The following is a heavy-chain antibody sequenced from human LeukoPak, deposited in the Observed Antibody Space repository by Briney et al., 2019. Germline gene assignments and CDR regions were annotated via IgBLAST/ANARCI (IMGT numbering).Heavy chain of an antibody. D-gene: IGHD3-22*01. Sequence: GGSLRLSCAASGFIFSAYGIHWVRQAPGKGLEWVAVIWYDGSNKYYADSVKGRFTISRDNSKNTLYLQMNSLRAEDTAVYYCARGPQSYYYDSSGYYIDYWGQGTLVTVSS. CDR2: IWYDGSNK. V-gene: IGHV3-33*01. CDR1: GFIFSAYG. CDR3: ARGPQSYYYDSSGYYIDY. J-gene: IGHJ4*02.